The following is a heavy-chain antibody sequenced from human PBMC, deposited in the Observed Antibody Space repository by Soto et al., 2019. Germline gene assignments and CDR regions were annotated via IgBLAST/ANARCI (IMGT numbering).Heavy chain of an antibody. V-gene: IGHV4-34*01. Sequence: PSETLSLTCAVYGGSFSGYYWTWIRQPPGKGLEWIGEVNHRRSTSYNPSLKRRVTMSIDTSKNQFSLHLSSVTAADTAVYYCAGSIPIAAAGPFYYYYGMDVWGQGTTVTVSS. J-gene: IGHJ6*02. CDR1: GGSFSGYY. D-gene: IGHD6-13*01. CDR2: VNHRRST. CDR3: AGSIPIAAAGPFYYYYGMDV.